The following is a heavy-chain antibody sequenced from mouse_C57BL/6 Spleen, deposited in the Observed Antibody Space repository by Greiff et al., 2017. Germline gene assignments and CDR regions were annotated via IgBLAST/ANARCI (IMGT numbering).Heavy chain of an antibody. CDR2: ISSGSSTI. Sequence: DVKLVESGGGLVKPGGSLKLSCAASGFTFSDYGMHWVRQAPEKGLEWVAYISSGSSTIYYADTVKGRFTIHRDNAKNTLFLQMTSLRSEDTAMYDCARGYYGSSYSYWYFDVWGTGTTVTVSS. V-gene: IGHV5-17*01. CDR1: GFTFSDYG. J-gene: IGHJ1*03. CDR3: ARGYYGSSYSYWYFDV. D-gene: IGHD1-1*01.